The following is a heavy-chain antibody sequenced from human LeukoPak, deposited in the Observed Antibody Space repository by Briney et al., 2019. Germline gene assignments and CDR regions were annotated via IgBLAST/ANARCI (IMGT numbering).Heavy chain of an antibody. CDR3: AKEVLTPGVGFDI. J-gene: IGHJ3*02. D-gene: IGHD2-8*01. Sequence: ASVKVSCKASGYTFTGYYLHWMRQAPGQGLEWMGWINPNSGGPNYAQNFQGRVTMTRDTSLSTAYMELNRLQSDDTAVYYCAKEVLTPGVGFDIWGQGTTVTVFS. CDR2: INPNSGGP. V-gene: IGHV1-2*02. CDR1: GYTFTGYY.